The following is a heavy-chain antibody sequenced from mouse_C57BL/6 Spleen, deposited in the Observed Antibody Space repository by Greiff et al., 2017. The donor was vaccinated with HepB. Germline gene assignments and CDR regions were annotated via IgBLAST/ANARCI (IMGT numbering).Heavy chain of an antibody. CDR1: GFSLTSYG. CDR2: IWSGGST. J-gene: IGHJ4*01. V-gene: IGHV2-2*01. Sequence: QVQLKQSGPGLVQPSQSLSITCTVSGFSLTSYGVHWVRQSPGKGLEWLGVIWSGGSTDYNAAFISRLSTSKDNSKSQVFFKMNSLQADDTAIYYCASHYGNSLYAKGCWGQGTSVTVSS. CDR3: ASHYGNSLYAKGC. D-gene: IGHD1-1*01.